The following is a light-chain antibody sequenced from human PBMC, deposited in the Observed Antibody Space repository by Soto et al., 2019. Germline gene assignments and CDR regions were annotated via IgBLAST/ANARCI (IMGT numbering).Light chain of an antibody. J-gene: IGKJ4*02. Sequence: DIQVTQSPSTLSASVGDRVTITCRASQTIDSWLAWYQQRPGKPPNLLIYKASTLASGVPSRFSGSGSGTEFTLTINSLQPDDFATYYCQQYHIYSGTFGRGTKVDIK. CDR1: QTIDSW. CDR3: QQYHIYSGT. V-gene: IGKV1-5*03. CDR2: KAS.